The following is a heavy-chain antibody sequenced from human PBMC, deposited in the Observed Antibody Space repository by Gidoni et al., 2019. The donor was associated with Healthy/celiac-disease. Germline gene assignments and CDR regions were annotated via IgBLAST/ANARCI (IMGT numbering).Heavy chain of an antibody. CDR1: GFTFSSYG. CDR2: ISYDGSNK. D-gene: IGHD3-10*01. Sequence: QVQLVESGGGVVQPVRSLRLSCAASGFTFSSYGMHWVRQAPGKGLEWVAVISYDGSNKYYADSVKGRFTISRDNSKNTLYLQMNSLRAEDTAVYYCAKVRLPYYGSGNDAFDIWGQGTMVTVSS. V-gene: IGHV3-30*18. CDR3: AKVRLPYYGSGNDAFDI. J-gene: IGHJ3*02.